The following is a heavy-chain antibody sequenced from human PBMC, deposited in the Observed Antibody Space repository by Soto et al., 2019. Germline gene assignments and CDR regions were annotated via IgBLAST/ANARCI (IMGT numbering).Heavy chain of an antibody. Sequence: QVQLQESGPGLVKPSGTLSLTCAVSGGSISDNWWSWVRQPPGKGLEWIGEIYHTGTTHYNPSLWSRVPISIDKSKNQSSLKLSSVPAADTAVYYCARHIAVPRTRGFAFGGQGTLVTVSS. D-gene: IGHD2-21*01. CDR1: GGSISDNW. J-gene: IGHJ4*02. CDR3: ARHIAVPRTRGFAF. CDR2: IYHTGTT. V-gene: IGHV4-4*02.